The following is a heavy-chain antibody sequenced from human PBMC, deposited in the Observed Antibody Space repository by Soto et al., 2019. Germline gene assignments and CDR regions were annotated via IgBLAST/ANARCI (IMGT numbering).Heavy chain of an antibody. D-gene: IGHD3-10*01. Sequence: QVQLQQWGAGLLKPSETLSLTCGVYGGSFSGYYWSWIRQPPGKGLEWIGEVNHSGSTNYNPSLKRRVHISVDTSKNQFSRKLSSVTAADTALYYCARKYLPYYGSGSPYGMDVWGQGTTVTVSS. V-gene: IGHV4-34*01. CDR2: VNHSGST. J-gene: IGHJ6*02. CDR1: GGSFSGYY. CDR3: ARKYLPYYGSGSPYGMDV.